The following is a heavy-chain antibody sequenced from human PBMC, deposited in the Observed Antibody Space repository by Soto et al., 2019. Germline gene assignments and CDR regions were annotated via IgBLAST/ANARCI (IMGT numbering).Heavy chain of an antibody. Sequence: QVQLMESGGGVVQPGRSLRLSCAASGFTFSSYGMHWVRQAPGKGLEWVAVIWYDGSNKYYADSVKGRFTISRDNSKNTLYLQMNSLRAEDTAVYYCAREGSYDSSGYYSGYYFDYWGQGTLVTVSS. CDR1: GFTFSSYG. V-gene: IGHV3-33*01. J-gene: IGHJ4*02. D-gene: IGHD3-22*01. CDR3: AREGSYDSSGYYSGYYFDY. CDR2: IWYDGSNK.